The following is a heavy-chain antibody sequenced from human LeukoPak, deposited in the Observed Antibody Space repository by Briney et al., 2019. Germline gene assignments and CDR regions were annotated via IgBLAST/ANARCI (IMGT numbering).Heavy chain of an antibody. Sequence: GSLRLSCAASGFTFSSYEMNWVRQAPGKGLEWVSYISSSGSTIYYADSVKGRFTISRDNAKNSLYLQMNSLRAEDTAVYYCASSGRLGELSLIYAFDIWGQGTMVTVSS. CDR2: ISSSGSTI. CDR3: ASSGRLGELSLIYAFDI. V-gene: IGHV3-48*03. CDR1: GFTFSSYE. J-gene: IGHJ3*02. D-gene: IGHD3-16*02.